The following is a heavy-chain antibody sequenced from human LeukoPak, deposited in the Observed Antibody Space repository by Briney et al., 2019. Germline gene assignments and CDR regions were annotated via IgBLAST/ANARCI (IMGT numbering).Heavy chain of an antibody. J-gene: IGHJ4*02. V-gene: IGHV4-59*01. CDR3: ARVGQRGYTYGYDY. CDR1: GGSISSYY. Sequence: SETLSLTCTVSGGSISSYYWSWIRQPPGKGLEWIGYIYYSGSTYYNPSLKSRVTISVDTSKNQFSLKLSSVTAADTAMYYCARVGQRGYTYGYDYWGQGTLVTASS. D-gene: IGHD5-18*01. CDR2: IYYSGST.